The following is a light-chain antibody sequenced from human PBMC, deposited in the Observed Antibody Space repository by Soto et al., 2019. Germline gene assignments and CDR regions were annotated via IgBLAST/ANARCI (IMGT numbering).Light chain of an antibody. CDR3: QHYGISPTWT. Sequence: IVLTQSPGTLSLSPGQRATLSCRASQSVSSSYLAWYQQKPGQAPRLLIYGASSRATGIPDRFSGSGSGTDFTLTISRLEPEDFAVNYRQHYGISPTWTFAQGTKVEIK. V-gene: IGKV3-20*01. J-gene: IGKJ1*01. CDR2: GAS. CDR1: QSVSSSY.